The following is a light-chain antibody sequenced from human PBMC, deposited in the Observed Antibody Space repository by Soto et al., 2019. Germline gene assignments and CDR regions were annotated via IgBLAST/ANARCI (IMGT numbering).Light chain of an antibody. V-gene: IGKV1-16*01. CDR2: AAS. CDR1: QSISNF. Sequence: DIQMTQSPSSLSASLGDRVTITCRSSQSISNFLNWVQHKPGNAPKVLISAASTLHRGVPSRFSGSRSGTEFTLTISSLQPDDFATHYCQQYNGDSTWTFAQGTKVDIK. CDR3: QQYNGDSTWT. J-gene: IGKJ1*01.